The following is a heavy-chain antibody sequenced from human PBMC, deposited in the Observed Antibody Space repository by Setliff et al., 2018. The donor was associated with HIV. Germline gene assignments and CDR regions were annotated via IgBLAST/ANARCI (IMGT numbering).Heavy chain of an antibody. CDR1: GDSISNYY. D-gene: IGHD1-1*01. J-gene: IGHJ5*02. CDR3: AGAAGTFNWFDP. V-gene: IGHV4-4*09. CDR2: IYTTGST. Sequence: SETLSLTCTVSGDSISNYYWSWVRQPPGKGLEWIGYIYTTGSTNYNPSPKSRVTMSVDTSKNQFSLRLTSVTAADTGVYYCAGAAGTFNWFDPWGQGTLVTVSS.